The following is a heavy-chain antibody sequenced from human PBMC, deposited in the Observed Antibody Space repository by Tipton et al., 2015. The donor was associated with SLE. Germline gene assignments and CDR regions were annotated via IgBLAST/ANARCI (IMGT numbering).Heavy chain of an antibody. CDR3: ARLQFIFGGMDV. V-gene: IGHV4-4*02. CDR2: IYHRGTT. D-gene: IGHD3-3*01. Sequence: TLSLTCTVSGGSISSRNWWSWVRQSPGKGLEWIGEIYHRGTTNYNPSLKSRVTISGDTSKKQFSLKLSTVTAAATAVYYCARLQFIFGGMDVWGKGTTVAVSS. CDR1: GGSISSRNW. J-gene: IGHJ6*04.